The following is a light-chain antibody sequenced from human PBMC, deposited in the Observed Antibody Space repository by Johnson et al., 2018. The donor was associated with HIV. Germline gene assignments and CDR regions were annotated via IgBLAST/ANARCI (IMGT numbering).Light chain of an antibody. CDR2: ENN. Sequence: QSVLTQSPSVSAAPGQKVTISCSGSSSNIGNNYISWYQQFPGTAPKLLIYENNKRPSGLPDRFSGSKSGSSASLVITGLQTVDEADYYCGTWDNSLSTGGVFGTGTKVTDL. J-gene: IGLJ1*01. CDR3: GTWDNSLSTGGV. CDR1: SSNIGNNY. V-gene: IGLV1-51*02.